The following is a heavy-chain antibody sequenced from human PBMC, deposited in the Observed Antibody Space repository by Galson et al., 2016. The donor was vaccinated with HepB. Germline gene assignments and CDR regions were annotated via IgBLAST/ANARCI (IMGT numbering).Heavy chain of an antibody. CDR2: IWYDENKK. Sequence: SLRLSCAASGFSVRVYGMHWVRQAPGKGLEWVAGIWYDENKKYYSDSVKGRFTISRDNSNKTVFLQMDSLRAEDTARYYCARDREGLMQGAFDPWGQGTLVTVSS. D-gene: IGHD3/OR15-3a*01. J-gene: IGHJ3*01. CDR3: ARDREGLMQGAFDP. CDR1: GFSVRVYG. V-gene: IGHV3-33*01.